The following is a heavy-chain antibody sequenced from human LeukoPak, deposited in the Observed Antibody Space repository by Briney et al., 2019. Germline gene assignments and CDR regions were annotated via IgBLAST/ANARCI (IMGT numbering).Heavy chain of an antibody. J-gene: IGHJ3*02. Sequence: PGGSLRLSCAASGLTFSSCDMHWVRHTPGQGLEWVSSIIASGRSTYYSDSVKGRFTISRDNSKNALFLQMNSLRAEDTAIYYCAKATNPLGAFDIWGRGTLVTVSS. D-gene: IGHD3-16*01. CDR3: AKATNPLGAFDI. CDR1: GLTFSSCD. CDR2: IIASGRST. V-gene: IGHV3-23*01.